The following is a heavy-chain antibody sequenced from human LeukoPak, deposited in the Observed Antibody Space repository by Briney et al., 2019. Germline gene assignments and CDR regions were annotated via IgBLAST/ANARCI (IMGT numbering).Heavy chain of an antibody. CDR3: ARHRAQYSGSYSGY. D-gene: IGHD1-26*01. Sequence: SETLSLTCTVSGGSISSSSYYWGWIRQPPGKGLEWIGSIYYSGSTYYNPSLKSRVTISVDTSKNQFSLKLSSVTAADTAVYYCARHRAQYSGSYSGYWGQGTLVTVSS. CDR1: GGSISSSSYY. J-gene: IGHJ4*02. V-gene: IGHV4-39*01. CDR2: IYYSGST.